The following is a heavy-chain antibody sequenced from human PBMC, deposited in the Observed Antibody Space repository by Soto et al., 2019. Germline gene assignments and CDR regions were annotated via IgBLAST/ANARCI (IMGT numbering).Heavy chain of an antibody. Sequence: EVPLVESGGGLVQPGRSLRLSCAASGFTFDDYAMHWVRQAPGKGLEWVSGIGWNSGNIGYADSVKGRFTISRDNAKNALYLQMNSLRAEDTALYYCAKDSRYCSSTTCYTFDYWGQGTLVTVSS. CDR2: IGWNSGNI. J-gene: IGHJ4*02. CDR3: AKDSRYCSSTTCYTFDY. V-gene: IGHV3-9*01. D-gene: IGHD2-2*01. CDR1: GFTFDDYA.